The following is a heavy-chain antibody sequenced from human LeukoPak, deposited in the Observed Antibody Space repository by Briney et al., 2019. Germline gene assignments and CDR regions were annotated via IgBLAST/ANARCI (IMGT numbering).Heavy chain of an antibody. V-gene: IGHV1-69*13. CDR1: GGTFSSYA. Sequence: ASVTVSCKASGGTFSSYAISWVRQAPGQGLEWMGGIIPIFGTANYAQKFQGRVTITADESTSTAYMELSSLRSEDTAVYYCARDLGENFDYWGQGNLVTVSS. D-gene: IGHD3-10*01. CDR3: ARDLGENFDY. CDR2: IIPIFGTA. J-gene: IGHJ4*02.